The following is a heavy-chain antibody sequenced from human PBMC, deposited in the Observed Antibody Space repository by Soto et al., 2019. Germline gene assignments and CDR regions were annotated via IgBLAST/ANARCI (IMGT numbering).Heavy chain of an antibody. V-gene: IGHV4-59*01. CDR2: IYDSGST. J-gene: IGHJ4*02. D-gene: IGHD3-22*01. CDR3: ARDRAYYESSGLYFDY. CDR1: GVSITSFY. Sequence: SETLSLTCTVSGVSITSFYWNWIRQPPGKGLEWIGCIYDSGSTNLNPSLKSRVTISVDTSKSQFSLKLSSVTAADTAVYYCARDRAYYESSGLYFDYWGQGTLVTVSS.